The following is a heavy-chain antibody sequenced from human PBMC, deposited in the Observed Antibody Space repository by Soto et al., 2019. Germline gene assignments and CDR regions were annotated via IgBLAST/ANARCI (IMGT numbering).Heavy chain of an antibody. D-gene: IGHD3-16*01. Sequence: ASVKVSCKASGYTLSDFDINWLLQASGQGPEWMGWMNAKSGDTFFAQRFQGKFNMTWDTSLSTAYMEVGSLTSDDTAMYYCARGNPFNYAGFDVWGQGTTVTVSS. V-gene: IGHV1-8*01. J-gene: IGHJ6*02. CDR3: ARGNPFNYAGFDV. CDR2: MNAKSGDT. CDR1: GYTLSDFD.